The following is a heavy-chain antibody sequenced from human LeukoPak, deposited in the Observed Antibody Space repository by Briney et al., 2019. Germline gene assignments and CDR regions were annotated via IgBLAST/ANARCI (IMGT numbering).Heavy chain of an antibody. Sequence: SETLSLTCTVSGGSINHFDWSWLRQPAGRGLEWGGRIHTGGSNNYNHSIKSRVTMSVDTSKNQSSLKLSSVTAADTAVYYCDRGRYCCAASCSGGDAFDIWGQGTMVSVSS. D-gene: IGHD2-15*01. V-gene: IGHV4-4*07. J-gene: IGHJ3*02. CDR1: GGSINHFD. CDR3: DRGRYCCAASCSGGDAFDI. CDR2: IHTGGSN.